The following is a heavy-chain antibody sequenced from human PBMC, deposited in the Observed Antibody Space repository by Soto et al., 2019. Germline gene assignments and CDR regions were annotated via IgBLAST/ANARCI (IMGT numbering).Heavy chain of an antibody. CDR3: AGPWTGPLY. J-gene: IGHJ4*02. CDR1: GFTFSSYA. CDR2: ISYDGSNK. V-gene: IGHV3-30-3*01. D-gene: IGHD1-1*01. Sequence: GGSLRLSCAASGFTFSSYAMHWVRQAPGKGLEWVAVISYDGSNKYYADSVKGRFTISRDNSKNTLYLQMNSLRAEDTAVYYCAGPWTGPLYWGQGTLVTVSS.